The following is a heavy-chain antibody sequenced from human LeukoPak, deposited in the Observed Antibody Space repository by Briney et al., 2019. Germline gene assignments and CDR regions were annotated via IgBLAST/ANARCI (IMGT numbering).Heavy chain of an antibody. D-gene: IGHD3-10*01. CDR2: IYSDGST. CDR1: GFTASSNY. V-gene: IGHV3-53*01. Sequence: GGSLRLSCAASGFTASSNYMSWVRQAPGKGLEWVSVIYSDGSTYYADSVKGRFTISRDNSKNTLYLQMNSLRAEDTAVYYCATYITMVRGPKYYFDYWGQGILVTVSS. CDR3: ATYITMVRGPKYYFDY. J-gene: IGHJ4*02.